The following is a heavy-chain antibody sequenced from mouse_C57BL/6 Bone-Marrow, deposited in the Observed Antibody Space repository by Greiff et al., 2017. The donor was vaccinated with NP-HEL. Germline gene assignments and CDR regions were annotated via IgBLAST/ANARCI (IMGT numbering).Heavy chain of an antibody. CDR3: ASTMVTYWYFDV. D-gene: IGHD2-2*01. CDR1: GFTFTSYW. CDR2: IYPGSGST. J-gene: IGHJ1*03. V-gene: IGHV1-55*01. Sequence: QVQLQQPGAELVKPGASVKMSCKASGFTFTSYWITWVKQRPGQGLEWIGDIYPGSGSTNYNEKFKSKATLPVDTSSSTAYMQISSLTSEDSAVYYCASTMVTYWYFDVWGTGTTVTV.